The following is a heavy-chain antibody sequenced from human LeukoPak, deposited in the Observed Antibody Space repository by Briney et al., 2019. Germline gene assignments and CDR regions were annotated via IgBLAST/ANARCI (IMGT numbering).Heavy chain of an antibody. CDR1: GGSITSHY. Sequence: PETLSLTCTVSGGSITSHYRYWVRQASGHVLEWIGYIFDSRTTTYNPSLKSRVTMSADTSKNQFSLNLYSVTAADTALYYCSRDAYSYGSGSPGGGYYYYYMDVWGKGTTVIISS. CDR3: SRDAYSYGSGSPGGGYYYYYMDV. J-gene: IGHJ6*03. V-gene: IGHV4-59*11. D-gene: IGHD3-10*01. CDR2: IFDSRTT.